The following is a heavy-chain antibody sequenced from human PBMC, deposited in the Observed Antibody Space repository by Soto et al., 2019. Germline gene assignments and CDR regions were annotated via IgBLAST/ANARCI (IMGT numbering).Heavy chain of an antibody. Sequence: ASVKVSCKASGYTVTSYYIHWVRQAPGQGFEWIGIINPGAGGRSYAQKFQGRVTLTRDTSTSTVYMEVSSLTSEDTAMYYCARSSGGNFGIIIEGTNWFAPWGQGTLVTVSS. CDR2: INPGAGGR. D-gene: IGHD1-26*01. V-gene: IGHV1-46*01. CDR1: GYTVTSYY. J-gene: IGHJ5*02. CDR3: ARSSGGNFGIIIEGTNWFAP.